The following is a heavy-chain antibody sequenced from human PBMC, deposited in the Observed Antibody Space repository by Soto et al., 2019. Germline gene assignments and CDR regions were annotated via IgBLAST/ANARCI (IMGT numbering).Heavy chain of an antibody. CDR3: ARSRIRYCSGGSCYSRWFAP. V-gene: IGHV4-34*01. CDR1: GGSFSRYY. J-gene: IGHJ5*02. CDR2: INHSGST. Sequence: PSETLSLTCAVYGGSFSRYYWSWIRQPPGKGLEWIGEINHSGSTNYNPTLKSRVTISVDTSKNQFSLKLSSVTAADTAVYYCARSRIRYCSGGSCYSRWFAPSGRGTLVIGSS. D-gene: IGHD2-15*01.